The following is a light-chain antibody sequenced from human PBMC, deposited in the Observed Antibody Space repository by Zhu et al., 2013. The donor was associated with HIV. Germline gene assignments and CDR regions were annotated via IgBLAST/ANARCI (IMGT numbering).Light chain of an antibody. J-gene: IGKJ2*01. V-gene: IGKV2-28*01. Sequence: EIVMTQSPLSLPVTPGEPASISCRSSQSLLHTDGYNYLDWYLQKPGQSPQLLIYLGSNRASGVPDRFSGSGSGTDFSLKISRVEAEDVGFYYCMQALQTPRTFGQGTKLEIK. CDR3: MQALQTPRT. CDR1: QSLLHTDGYNY. CDR2: LGS.